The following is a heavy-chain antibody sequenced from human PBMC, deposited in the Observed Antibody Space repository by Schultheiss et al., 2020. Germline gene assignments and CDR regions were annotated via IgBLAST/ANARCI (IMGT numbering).Heavy chain of an antibody. CDR2: LYPGRNT. V-gene: IGHV3-66*01. D-gene: IGHD2-21*02. CDR1: GGPISSSSYY. Sequence: ETMSLTCTVSGGPISSSSYYWGWIRQPPGKGLEWVSVLYPGRNTYYTDSVKGRFTISRDNSENTLYLQMDSLRVDDTAVYYCARDPRGVLTEGFGYWGQGTLVTVSP. CDR3: ARDPRGVLTEGFGY. J-gene: IGHJ4*02.